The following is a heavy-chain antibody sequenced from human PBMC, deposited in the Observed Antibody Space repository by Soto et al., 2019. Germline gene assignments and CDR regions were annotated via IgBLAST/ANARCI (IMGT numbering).Heavy chain of an antibody. CDR1: GFTFSSYG. CDR2: IWYDGSNK. V-gene: IGHV3-33*01. Sequence: QVQLVESGGAVVQPGRSLRLSCAASGFTFSSYGMHWVRQAPGKGLEWVAVIWYDGSNKYYADAVKCRFTTSRDNSKNTLYLQMNSLRAEDTAVYYCARERYGVYGGTWFDPWGQGTLVTVSS. D-gene: IGHD4-17*01. CDR3: ARERYGVYGGTWFDP. J-gene: IGHJ5*02.